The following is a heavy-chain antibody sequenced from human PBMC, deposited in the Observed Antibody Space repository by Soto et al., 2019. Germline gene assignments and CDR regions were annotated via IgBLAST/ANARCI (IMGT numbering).Heavy chain of an antibody. V-gene: IGHV4-59*01. CDR1: GGSINNFY. D-gene: IGHD4-17*01. Sequence: PSETLSLTTAVSGGSINNFYWSWIRQPPGKGLEWLGYIYSSGDTNYSPSLKSRVTISVDRSKNQFSLKLSSVTAADTAVYYCARDYPYFTLTTTGGMDAWGQGTTVTVSS. CDR3: ARDYPYFTLTTTGGMDA. J-gene: IGHJ6*02. CDR2: IYSSGDT.